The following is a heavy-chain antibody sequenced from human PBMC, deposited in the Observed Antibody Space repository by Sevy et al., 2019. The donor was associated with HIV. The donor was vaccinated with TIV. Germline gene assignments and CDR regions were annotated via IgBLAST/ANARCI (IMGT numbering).Heavy chain of an antibody. D-gene: IGHD3-10*01. CDR3: TTDSGYYYGSS. J-gene: IGHJ5*02. Sequence: GGSLRLSCAASGFTFSTAWMTWVRQAPGKGLEWVGRMISNTDGGTTDYAAPVKGRFTILRDDSKNTLYLQMNSLKTEDTAVYYCTTDSGYYYGSSWGRGTLVTVSS. CDR2: MISNTDGGTT. V-gene: IGHV3-15*01. CDR1: GFTFSTAW.